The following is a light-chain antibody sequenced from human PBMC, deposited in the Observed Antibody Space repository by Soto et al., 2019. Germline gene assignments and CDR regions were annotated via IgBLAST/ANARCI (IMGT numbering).Light chain of an antibody. J-gene: IGLJ2*01. V-gene: IGLV4-69*01. CDR3: QTWGTGIRV. CDR1: SWHSSFA. Sequence: QPVLTQSPSASASLGASVKLTCTLSSWHSSFAIAWHQQQPEKGPRYLMKLNSDGSHSKGDGIPDRFSGSRSGAERYLTISSLQSEDEADYYCQTWGTGIRVFGGGTKLTVL. CDR2: LNSDGSH.